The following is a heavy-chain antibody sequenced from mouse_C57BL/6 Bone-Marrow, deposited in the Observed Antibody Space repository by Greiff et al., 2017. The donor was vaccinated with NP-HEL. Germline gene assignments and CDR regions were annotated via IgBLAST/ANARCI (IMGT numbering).Heavy chain of an antibody. V-gene: IGHV5-2*01. Sequence: DVKLVESGGGLVQPGESLKLSCESNESEFPSHDMSWVRKTPEKRLELVAAINSDGGSPYYPDTMERRFIISRDNTKKTLYLQMSSLRSEDTALYYCVRQNGNYGYFDVWGTGTTVTVSS. CDR3: VRQNGNYGYFDV. CDR1: ESEFPSHD. D-gene: IGHD2-1*01. CDR2: INSDGGSP. J-gene: IGHJ1*03.